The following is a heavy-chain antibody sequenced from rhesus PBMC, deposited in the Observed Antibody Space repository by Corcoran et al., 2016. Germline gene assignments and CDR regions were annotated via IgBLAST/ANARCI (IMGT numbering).Heavy chain of an antibody. CDR2: ISSSSGST. CDR1: GGSVSSSNW. J-gene: IGHJ3*01. V-gene: IGHV4-65*01. Sequence: QVQLQESGPGLVKPSETLSLTCAVSGGSVSSSNWWSWIRQPPGKGLGWMGYISSSSGSTCYNPSLKRRVTISTAASKSQCSRKLSSVTAADTAVYYCAAGVVIYDAFDFWGQGLRVTVSS. CDR3: AAGVVIYDAFDF. D-gene: IGHD3-16*01.